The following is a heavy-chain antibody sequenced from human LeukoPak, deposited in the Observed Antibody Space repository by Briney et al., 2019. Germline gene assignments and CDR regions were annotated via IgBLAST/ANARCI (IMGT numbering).Heavy chain of an antibody. J-gene: IGHJ6*03. CDR3: AKDSTTRTSYYGSGRYYYYYMDV. CDR2: ITHSGST. Sequence: SETLSLTCAVYGGSFSGYYWGWIRQPPGKGLEWIGEITHSGSTNYNPSLKSRVTISVDTSKNQFSLKLSSVTAADTAVYYCAKDSTTRTSYYGSGRYYYYYMDVWGKGTTVTISS. V-gene: IGHV4-34*01. CDR1: GGSFSGYY. D-gene: IGHD3-10*01.